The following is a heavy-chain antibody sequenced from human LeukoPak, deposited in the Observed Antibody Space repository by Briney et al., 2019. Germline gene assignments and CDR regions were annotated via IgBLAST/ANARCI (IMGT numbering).Heavy chain of an antibody. V-gene: IGHV4-38-2*02. Sequence: PSETLSLTCTVSGYSITSDYFWGWLRQTPGKGLEWFGSIFHSGRSYYSPSLRSRVTISVDTSKNQFSLQLSSVTAADTAVYYCARTDRNWDFDLWGRGTLVTVSP. CDR3: ARTDRNWDFDL. J-gene: IGHJ2*01. CDR2: IFHSGRS. CDR1: GYSITSDYF. D-gene: IGHD3-22*01.